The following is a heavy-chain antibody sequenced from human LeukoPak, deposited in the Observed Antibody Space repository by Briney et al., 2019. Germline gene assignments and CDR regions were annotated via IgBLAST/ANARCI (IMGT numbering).Heavy chain of an antibody. CDR2: ISSSSIYR. Sequence: GGSLRLSCATSGFAFSSYTVNWVRQAPGKGLEWVSSISSSSIYRYSADSVKGRFTISRDNAKNSLYLQMNSLRAEDTAVYYCARAKYYYDSYPGPWGQGTLVTVSS. J-gene: IGHJ5*02. D-gene: IGHD3-22*01. V-gene: IGHV3-21*01. CDR3: ARAKYYYDSYPGP. CDR1: GFAFSSYT.